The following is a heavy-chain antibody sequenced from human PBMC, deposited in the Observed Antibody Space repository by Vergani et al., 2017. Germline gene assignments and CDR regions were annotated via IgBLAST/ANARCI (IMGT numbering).Heavy chain of an antibody. CDR1: GGSISSYY. Sequence: QVQLQESGPGLVKPSETLSLTCTVSGGSISSYYWSWIRQPPGKGLEWIGYIYYIGSTNYNPSLKSRVTISVDTSKNQFSLKLSSVTAADTAVYYCARYYDFWSGSEADAFDIWGQGTMVTVSS. CDR3: ARYYDFWSGSEADAFDI. J-gene: IGHJ3*02. CDR2: IYYIGST. D-gene: IGHD3-3*01. V-gene: IGHV4-59*01.